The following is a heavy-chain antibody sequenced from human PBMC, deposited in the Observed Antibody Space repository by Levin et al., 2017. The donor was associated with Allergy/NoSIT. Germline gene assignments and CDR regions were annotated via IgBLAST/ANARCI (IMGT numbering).Heavy chain of an antibody. CDR2: INQSAST. J-gene: IGHJ4*02. CDR3: ARGWLDRGYSTTWFDY. V-gene: IGHV4-34*01. D-gene: IGHD6-13*01. CDR1: GGSFSGYY. Sequence: GSLRLSCAVHGGSFSGYYWSWIRQPPGKGLEWIGEINQSASTHYNPSLKSRVTISVDTSKNQFSLTLSSVTAADTAVYYCARGWLDRGYSTTWFDYWGQGTLVTVSS.